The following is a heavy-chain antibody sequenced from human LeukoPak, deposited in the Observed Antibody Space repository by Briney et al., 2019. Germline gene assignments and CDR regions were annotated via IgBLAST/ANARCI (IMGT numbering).Heavy chain of an antibody. CDR3: ARDVNSGPGFDY. V-gene: IGHV1-69*06. D-gene: IGHD6-25*01. CDR1: GGTFSSYA. Sequence: SVKVSCKASGGTFSSYAISWVRQAPGQGLECMGGIIPIFGTANYAQKFQGRVTITADKSTSTAYMELSSLRSEDTAVYYCARDVNSGPGFDYWGQGTLVTVSS. CDR2: IIPIFGTA. J-gene: IGHJ4*02.